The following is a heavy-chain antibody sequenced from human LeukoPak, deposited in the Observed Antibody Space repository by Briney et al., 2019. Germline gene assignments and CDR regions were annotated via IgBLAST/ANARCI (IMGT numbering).Heavy chain of an antibody. Sequence: GGSLRLSCAASGFTFSSYAMSWVRQAPGKGLEWVSAISGSGGSTYYADSVKGRFTISRDNSKNTLYLQMNSLRAEDTAVYYCANLPFSSSTSYHFDYWGQGTLVTVSS. J-gene: IGHJ4*02. CDR2: ISGSGGST. CDR1: GFTFSSYA. CDR3: ANLPFSSSTSYHFDY. D-gene: IGHD2-2*01. V-gene: IGHV3-23*01.